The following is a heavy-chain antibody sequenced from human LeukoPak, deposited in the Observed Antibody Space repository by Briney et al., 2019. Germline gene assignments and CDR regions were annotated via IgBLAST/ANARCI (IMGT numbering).Heavy chain of an antibody. CDR3: AREAYSSSPNFDY. J-gene: IGHJ4*02. D-gene: IGHD6-6*01. CDR1: GFTFSSYA. Sequence: GGSLRLSCAASGFTFSSYAMSWVRQAPGKGLEWVSAINGNGGSTYYTDSVKGRFTISRDNAKNSLYLQVNSLRAEDTAVYYCAREAYSSSPNFDYWGQGALVTVSS. CDR2: INGNGGST. V-gene: IGHV3-23*01.